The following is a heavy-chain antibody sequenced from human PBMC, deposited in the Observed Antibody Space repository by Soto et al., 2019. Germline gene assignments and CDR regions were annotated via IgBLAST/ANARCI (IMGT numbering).Heavy chain of an antibody. V-gene: IGHV4-4*07. CDR1: GASISGFY. CDR3: VRDGTKTLRDWFDP. D-gene: IGHD1-1*01. J-gene: IGHJ5*02. Sequence: LSLTCTVSGASISGFYWSWIRKSAGKGLEWIGRIYATGTTDYNPSLKSRVMMSVDTSKKQFSLKLRSVTAADTAVYYCVRDGTKTLRDWFDPWGQGISVTSPQ. CDR2: IYATGTT.